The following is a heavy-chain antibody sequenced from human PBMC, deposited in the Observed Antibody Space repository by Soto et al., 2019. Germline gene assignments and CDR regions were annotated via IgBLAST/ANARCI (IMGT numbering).Heavy chain of an antibody. V-gene: IGHV4-59*01. CDR3: ARLGATTDYYGMDV. CDR2: IYYSGST. Sequence: PSETLPLTCTVSGGSISSYYWSWIRQPPGKGLEWIGYIYYSGSTNYNPSLKSRVTISVDTSKNQFSLKLSSVTAADTAVYYCARLGATTDYYGMDVWGQGTTVTVSS. D-gene: IGHD1-26*01. CDR1: GGSISSYY. J-gene: IGHJ6*02.